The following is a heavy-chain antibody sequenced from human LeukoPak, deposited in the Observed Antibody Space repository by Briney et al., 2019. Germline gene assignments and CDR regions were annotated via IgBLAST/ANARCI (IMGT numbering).Heavy chain of an antibody. CDR1: GYTFTTYD. D-gene: IGHD3-3*01. Sequence: ASVRVSSTASGYTFTTYDINWVRQAPGQGLEWMGWMNPNSGNTGYAQKFQGRVTMTRNTSISTAYMELSSLRSEDTAVYYCARVPNYDFWSGYYAYYYYGMDVWGQGTTVTVSS. V-gene: IGHV1-8*01. CDR2: MNPNSGNT. CDR3: ARVPNYDFWSGYYAYYYYGMDV. J-gene: IGHJ6*02.